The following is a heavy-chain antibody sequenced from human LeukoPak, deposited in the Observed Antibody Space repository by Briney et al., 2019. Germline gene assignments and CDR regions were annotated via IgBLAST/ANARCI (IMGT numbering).Heavy chain of an antibody. CDR1: GGSISSYY. J-gene: IGHJ4*02. CDR2: IYYSGST. Sequence: SETLSLTCTVSGGSISSYYWSWIRQPPGKGLEWIGYIYYSGSTNYNPSLKSRVTISVDTSKNQLSLKLSSVTAADTAVYYCARVVYGSGSYYNDYWGQGTLVTVSS. D-gene: IGHD3-10*01. V-gene: IGHV4-59*01. CDR3: ARVVYGSGSYYNDY.